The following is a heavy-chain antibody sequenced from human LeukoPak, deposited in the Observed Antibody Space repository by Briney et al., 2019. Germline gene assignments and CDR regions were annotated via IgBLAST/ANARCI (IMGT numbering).Heavy chain of an antibody. V-gene: IGHV4-59*08. D-gene: IGHD3-10*01. CDR3: ARFVRGAYYFDY. Sequence: SETLSLTCTVSGGSISSLYWNWIRQPPGKGLEWIGHIYYSGSTNYNPSLKSRVTISVDTSKNQFSLKLSSVTAADTAVYYCARFVRGAYYFDYWGQGTLVTVSS. CDR1: GGSISSLY. J-gene: IGHJ4*02. CDR2: IYYSGST.